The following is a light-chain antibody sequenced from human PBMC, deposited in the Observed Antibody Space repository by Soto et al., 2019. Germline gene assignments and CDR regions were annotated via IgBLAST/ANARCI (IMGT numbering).Light chain of an antibody. CDR3: QQRSNWPT. Sequence: EIVMTQSPATLSVSPGERATLSCRASQSVSSNLAWYQQKPGQAPRLLIYDASNRATGIPARFSGSGSGTDFTLTISSLEPEDFAVYYCQQRSNWPTFGQGGKADIK. V-gene: IGKV3-11*01. CDR2: DAS. CDR1: QSVSSN. J-gene: IGKJ1*01.